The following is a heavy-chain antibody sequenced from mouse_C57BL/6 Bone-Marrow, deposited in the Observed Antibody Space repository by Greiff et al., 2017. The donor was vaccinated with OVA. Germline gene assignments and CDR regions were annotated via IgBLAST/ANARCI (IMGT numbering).Heavy chain of an antibody. Sequence: VQLQQPGAELVMPGASVKLSCKASGYTFTSYWMHWVKQRPGQGLEWIGEIDPSDSYTNYNQKFKGKSTLTVDKSSSTAYMPLSSLTSEDSAVYYCARSDGNYVWFAYWGQGTLVTVSA. J-gene: IGHJ3*01. CDR1: GYTFTSYW. V-gene: IGHV1-69*01. CDR2: IDPSDSYT. D-gene: IGHD2-1*01. CDR3: ARSDGNYVWFAY.